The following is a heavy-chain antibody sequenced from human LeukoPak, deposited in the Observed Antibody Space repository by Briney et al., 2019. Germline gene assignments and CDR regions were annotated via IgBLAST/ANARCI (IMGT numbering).Heavy chain of an antibody. D-gene: IGHD3-3*01. J-gene: IGHJ6*04. CDR2: IKQDGTEK. CDR3: ATDTLRFRMDV. CDR1: GFTFTTYW. Sequence: GESLRLSCAASGFTFTTYWMSWVRQAPGKGLEWVANIKQDGTEKYYVDSVKGRFTISRDNAKNSLFLQMNSLRDDDTGVYFCATDTLRFRMDVWGKGTTVIVSS. V-gene: IGHV3-7*01.